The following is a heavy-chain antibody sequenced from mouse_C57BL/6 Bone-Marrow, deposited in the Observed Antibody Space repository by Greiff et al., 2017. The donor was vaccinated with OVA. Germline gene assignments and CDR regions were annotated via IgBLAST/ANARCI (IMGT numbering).Heavy chain of an antibody. CDR2: INSDGGST. CDR1: EYEFPSHD. CDR3: ARQNYGSSHWYFDV. J-gene: IGHJ1*03. D-gene: IGHD1-1*01. Sequence: EVQGVESGGGLVQPGESLKLSCESNEYEFPSHDMSWVRKTPEKRLELVAAINSDGGSTYYPDTMERRFIISRDNTKKTLYLQMSSLRSKDTALYYCARQNYGSSHWYFDVWGTGTTVTVSS. V-gene: IGHV5-2*01.